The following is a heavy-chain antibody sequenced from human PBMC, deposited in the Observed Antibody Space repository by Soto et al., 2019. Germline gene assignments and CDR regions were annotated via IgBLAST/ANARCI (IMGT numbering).Heavy chain of an antibody. V-gene: IGHV3-11*06. Sequence: PGGSLRLSCAASGFTFGDYYMSWIRQAPGKGLEWVSYISSSSSYTNYADSVKGRFTISRDNAKNSLYLQMNSLRAEDTAVYYCARVSSSYGMDVWGQGTTVTVSS. D-gene: IGHD6-6*01. CDR1: GFTFGDYY. J-gene: IGHJ6*02. CDR2: ISSSSSYT. CDR3: ARVSSSYGMDV.